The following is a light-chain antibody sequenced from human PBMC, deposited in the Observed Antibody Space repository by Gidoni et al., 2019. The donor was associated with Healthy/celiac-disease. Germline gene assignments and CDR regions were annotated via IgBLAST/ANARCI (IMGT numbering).Light chain of an antibody. CDR3: SSYTSSSTYV. V-gene: IGLV2-14*04. J-gene: IGLJ1*01. CDR2: DVS. Sequence: TISCTGTSTDVGGYNYVSWYQQHPGKAPKLMIYDVSNRPSGVSNRFSGSKSGNTASLTISGLQAVDEADYYCSSYTSSSTYVFGTGTKVTVL. CDR1: STDVGGYNY.